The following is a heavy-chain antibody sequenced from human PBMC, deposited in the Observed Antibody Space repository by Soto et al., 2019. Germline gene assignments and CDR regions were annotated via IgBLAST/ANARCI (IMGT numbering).Heavy chain of an antibody. J-gene: IGHJ5*02. CDR1: GYTFTSYY. CDR3: ARVGGAEAGAEAGTVVGWFDP. CDR2: INPSGGST. Sequence: GASVKVSCKASGYTFTSYYMHWVRQAPGQGLEWMGIINPSGGSTSYAQKFQGRVTMTRDTSTSTVYMELSSLRSEDTAVYYCARVGGAEAGAEAGTVVGWFDPRGQGTLVTVYS. V-gene: IGHV1-46*01. D-gene: IGHD6-13*01.